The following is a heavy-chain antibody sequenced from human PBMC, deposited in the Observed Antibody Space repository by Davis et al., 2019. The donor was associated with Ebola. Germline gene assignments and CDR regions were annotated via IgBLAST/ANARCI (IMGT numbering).Heavy chain of an antibody. CDR2: ISSSSSYI. V-gene: IGHV3-21*01. J-gene: IGHJ5*02. CDR3: ASRYCSGGSCKAMRWFDP. Sequence: GESLKISCAASGFTFSSYSMNWVRQAPGKGLEWVSSISSSSSYIYYADSVKGRLTISRDNAKNSLYLQMNSLRAEDTAVYYCASRYCSGGSCKAMRWFDPWGQGTLVTVSS. CDR1: GFTFSSYS. D-gene: IGHD2-15*01.